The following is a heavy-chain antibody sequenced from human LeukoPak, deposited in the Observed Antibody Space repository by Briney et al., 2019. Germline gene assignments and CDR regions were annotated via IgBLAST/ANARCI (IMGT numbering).Heavy chain of an antibody. Sequence: ASVKVSCKASGYTFTGYYMHWVRQAPGQGLEWMGWINPNSGGTNYAQKFQGRVTMTRDTSTSTAYMELSRLRSDDTAVYYCARQDLEWFIWFDPWGQGTLVTVSS. CDR3: ARQDLEWFIWFDP. CDR1: GYTFTGYY. J-gene: IGHJ5*02. CDR2: INPNSGGT. V-gene: IGHV1-2*02. D-gene: IGHD3-3*01.